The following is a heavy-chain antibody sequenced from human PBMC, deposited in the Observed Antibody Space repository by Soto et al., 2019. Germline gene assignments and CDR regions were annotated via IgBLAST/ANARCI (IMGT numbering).Heavy chain of an antibody. Sequence: NPSETLSLTCTVSGGSISSSSYYWGWIRQPPGKGLEWIGSIYYSGSTYYNTSLKSRVTISVDTSKNQFSLKLSSVTAADTAVYYCARWGNYDFWSGTPSGFDYWGQGTLVT. J-gene: IGHJ4*02. V-gene: IGHV4-39*01. CDR2: IYYSGST. CDR1: GGSISSSSYY. D-gene: IGHD3-3*01. CDR3: ARWGNYDFWSGTPSGFDY.